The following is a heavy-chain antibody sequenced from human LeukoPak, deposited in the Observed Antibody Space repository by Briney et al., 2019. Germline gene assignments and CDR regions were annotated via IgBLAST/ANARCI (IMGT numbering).Heavy chain of an antibody. J-gene: IGHJ4*02. CDR2: IDGGSSAI. CDR1: GFTFSSYR. V-gene: IGHV3-48*01. CDR3: ARDSGRGGSCDY. D-gene: IGHD2-15*01. Sequence: GGCLRLSCAASGFTFSSYRMKWVRQAPGKGLEWVSHIDGGSSAIYYADSVKGRFTISRDNARNSLYLQMNSLRGEDTGVYYCARDSGRGGSCDYWGQGTLVTVSS.